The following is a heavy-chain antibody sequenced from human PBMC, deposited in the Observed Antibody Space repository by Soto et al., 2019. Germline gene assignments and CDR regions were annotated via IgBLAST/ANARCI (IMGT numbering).Heavy chain of an antibody. Sequence: GGSLRLSCAGSGFTFSRYVMSWVRHAPGKGLEWVSAISGSGGSTYFADSVKGRFTISRDNSKNTLYLQMNRLRAEDTAVYYCAKVSGDQLLSTFDYWGQGALVTVSS. CDR3: AKVSGDQLLSTFDY. V-gene: IGHV3-23*01. CDR2: ISGSGGST. J-gene: IGHJ4*02. CDR1: GFTFSRYV. D-gene: IGHD2-2*01.